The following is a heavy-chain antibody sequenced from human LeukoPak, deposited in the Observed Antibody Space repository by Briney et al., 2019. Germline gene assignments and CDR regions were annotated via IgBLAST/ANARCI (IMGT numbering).Heavy chain of an antibody. CDR1: GFTFSSYA. J-gene: IGHJ6*03. CDR3: ARDQGSWYYYYYYMDV. CDR2: IKQDGSEK. D-gene: IGHD6-13*01. Sequence: PGGSLRLSCAASGFTFSSYAMSWVRQAPGKGLEWVANIKQDGSEKYYVDSVKGRFTISRDNAKNSLYLQMNSLRAEDTAVYYCARDQGSWYYYYYYMDVWGKGTTVTISS. V-gene: IGHV3-7*01.